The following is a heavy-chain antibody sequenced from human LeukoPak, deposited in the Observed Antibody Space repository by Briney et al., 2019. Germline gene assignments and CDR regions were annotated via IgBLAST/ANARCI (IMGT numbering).Heavy chain of an antibody. CDR3: ASQSTPVLPFDI. CDR2: IYSGGST. CDR1: GFTVSSNY. Sequence: GGSLRLSCAASGFTVSSNYMSWVRQAPGKGLEWVSVIYSGGSTYYADSVKGRFTISRDNSKNTLYLQMNSLRAEDTAVYYCASQSTPVLPFDIWGQGTMVTVSS. J-gene: IGHJ3*02. V-gene: IGHV3-66*04.